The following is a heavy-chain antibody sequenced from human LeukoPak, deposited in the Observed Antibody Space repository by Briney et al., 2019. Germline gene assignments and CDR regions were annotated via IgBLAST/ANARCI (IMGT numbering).Heavy chain of an antibody. CDR3: ARRADSSGPGTAFGI. J-gene: IGHJ3*02. CDR1: GYSFTSYW. CDR2: IYPGDSDT. Sequence: GESLKISCKGSGYSFTSYWIGWVRQMPGKGLEWMGIIYPGDSDTRYSPSFQGQVTISADKSISTAYLQWSSLKASDTAMYYCARRADSSGPGTAFGIWGQGTMVTVSS. V-gene: IGHV5-51*01. D-gene: IGHD3-22*01.